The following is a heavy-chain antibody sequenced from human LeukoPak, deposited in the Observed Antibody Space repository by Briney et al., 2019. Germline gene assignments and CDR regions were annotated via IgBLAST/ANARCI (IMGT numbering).Heavy chain of an antibody. Sequence: PGGSLRLSCEASGFTFRNFWMNWVRQAPGKGLEWVGFIRSKAYGGTTEYAASVKGRFTISRDDSKSIAYLQMNSLKTEDTAVYYCTRVTYYYYMDVWGKGTTVTVSS. V-gene: IGHV3-49*02. CDR1: GFTFRNFW. CDR2: IRSKAYGGTT. J-gene: IGHJ6*03. CDR3: TRVTYYYYMDV.